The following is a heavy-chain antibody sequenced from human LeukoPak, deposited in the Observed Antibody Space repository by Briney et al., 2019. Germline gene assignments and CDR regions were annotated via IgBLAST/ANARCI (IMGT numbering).Heavy chain of an antibody. V-gene: IGHV6-1*01. J-gene: IGHJ3*02. D-gene: IGHD1-26*01. CDR2: TYYRSKWYN. CDR1: GDSVSSNSAA. Sequence: SQTLSLTCAISGDSVSSNSAAWNWIRQSPSRGLEWLGRTYYRSKWYNDYAVSVKSRITINPDTSKNQFSLQLNSVTPEDTAVYYCARDQEVGATSPHDAFDIWGQGTMVTVSS. CDR3: ARDQEVGATSPHDAFDI.